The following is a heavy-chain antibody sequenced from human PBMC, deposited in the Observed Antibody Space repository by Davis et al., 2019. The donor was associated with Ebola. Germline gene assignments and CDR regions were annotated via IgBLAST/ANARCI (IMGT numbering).Heavy chain of an antibody. Sequence: MPSETLSLTCIVSGGTISSSSYNWSWIPQPPGMGLVWTGYIHYSDSAYYNSSLKNRVAISIDTSKNQFYLKLSSVTAADTAVYYCARDMSGFSDYYYGMDVWGKGTTVTVSS. CDR1: GGTISSSSYN. J-gene: IGHJ6*04. V-gene: IGHV4-31*03. CDR2: IHYSDSA. CDR3: ARDMSGFSDYYYGMDV. D-gene: IGHD3-10*01.